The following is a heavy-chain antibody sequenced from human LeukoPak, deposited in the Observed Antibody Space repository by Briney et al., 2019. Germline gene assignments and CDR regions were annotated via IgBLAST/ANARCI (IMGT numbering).Heavy chain of an antibody. CDR2: TYYSGST. Sequence: SETLSLTCTVSGGSISSSSYYWGWIRQPPGKGLEWIGSTYYSGSTYYNPSLKSRVTISVDTSKNQFSLKLSSVTAADTAVYYRARLVGATIRYYYYGMDVWGQGTTVTVSS. D-gene: IGHD1-26*01. CDR1: GGSISSSSYY. J-gene: IGHJ6*02. V-gene: IGHV4-39*01. CDR3: ARLVGATIRYYYYGMDV.